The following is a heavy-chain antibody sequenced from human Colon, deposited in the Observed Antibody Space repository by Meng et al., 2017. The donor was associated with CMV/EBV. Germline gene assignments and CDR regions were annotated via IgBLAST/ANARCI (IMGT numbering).Heavy chain of an antibody. D-gene: IGHD1-14*01. CDR2: IYWDDDQ. J-gene: IGHJ5*02. CDR1: GEA. V-gene: IGHV2-5*02. CDR3: AHRRGRAEPTDGNWLNP. Sequence: GEAVSWMRQTPGKAQEWIALIYWDDDQRYRTSERNRLTVNEDTSKNQVVLTMNSADPVDTATYYCAHRRGRAEPTDGNWLNPCGQGTLVTVSS.